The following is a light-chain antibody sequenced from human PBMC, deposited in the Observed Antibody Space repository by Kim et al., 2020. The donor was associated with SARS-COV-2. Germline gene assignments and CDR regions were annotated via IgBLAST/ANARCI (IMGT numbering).Light chain of an antibody. CDR2: DAS. CDR1: QSISSW. J-gene: IGKJ1*01. V-gene: IGKV1-5*01. Sequence: ASVGDRVTITCRASQSISSWLAWYQQKPGKAPKLLIYDASSLESGDPSRFSGSGSGTEFTLTISSLQPDDFATYYCQQYNSYSWTFGQGTKVDIK. CDR3: QQYNSYSWT.